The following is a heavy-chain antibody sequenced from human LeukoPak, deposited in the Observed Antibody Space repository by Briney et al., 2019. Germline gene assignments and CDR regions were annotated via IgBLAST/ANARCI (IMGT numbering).Heavy chain of an antibody. CDR2: IIPIFGTA. CDR1: GGTFSSYA. D-gene: IGHD3-10*01. Sequence: SVKVSCKASGGTFSSYAISWVRQAPGQGLEWMGGIIPIFGTANYAQKFQGRVTITADESTSTAYMELSSLRAEDTAVYYCARDWRRELLWFGESTFGTFDYWGQGTLVTVSS. CDR3: ARDWRRELLWFGESTFGTFDY. J-gene: IGHJ4*02. V-gene: IGHV1-69*01.